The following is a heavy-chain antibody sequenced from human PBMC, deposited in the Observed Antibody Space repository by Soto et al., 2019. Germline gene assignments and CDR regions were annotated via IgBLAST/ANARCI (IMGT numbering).Heavy chain of an antibody. D-gene: IGHD6-19*01. CDR3: ASSRLVRVWYFDL. CDR2: IIPIFGTA. Sequence: GASVKVSCKASGGTFSSYAISWVRQAPGQGLEWMGGIIPIFGTANYAQKFQGRVTITADESMSTAYMELSSLRSEDTAVYYCASSRLVRVWYFDLWGRGTLVTVSS. J-gene: IGHJ2*01. CDR1: GGTFSSYA. V-gene: IGHV1-69*13.